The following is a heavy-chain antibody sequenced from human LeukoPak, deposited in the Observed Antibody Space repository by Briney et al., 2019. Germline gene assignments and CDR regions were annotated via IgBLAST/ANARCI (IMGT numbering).Heavy chain of an antibody. J-gene: IGHJ4*02. V-gene: IGHV3-23*01. D-gene: IGHD3-22*01. CDR1: GFTFSSYA. CDR3: AKGSSGSRPYYFDY. CDR2: ITDSGGST. Sequence: GGSLRLSCAASGFTFSSYAMSWVRQAPGEGLEWVSAITDSGGSTYYSDSGKGRFTISRDNSKNTLYLQMNTLRAEDTAIYYCAKGSSGSRPYYFDYWGQGTLVTVSS.